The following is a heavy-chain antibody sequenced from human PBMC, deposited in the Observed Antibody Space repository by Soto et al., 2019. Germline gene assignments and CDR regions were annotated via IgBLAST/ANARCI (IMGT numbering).Heavy chain of an antibody. Sequence: QVQLVESGGGVVQPGRSLRLSCAASGFTFSSYSMHWVRQAPGKGLEWVAVISYDGSNKYYADSVKGRFTISRDNSXXTLYLQMNSLRAEDTAVYYCARGAGIVVAGTSFDYWGQGTLVTVSS. CDR3: ARGAGIVVAGTSFDY. CDR2: ISYDGSNK. D-gene: IGHD6-19*01. J-gene: IGHJ4*02. CDR1: GFTFSSYS. V-gene: IGHV3-30-3*01.